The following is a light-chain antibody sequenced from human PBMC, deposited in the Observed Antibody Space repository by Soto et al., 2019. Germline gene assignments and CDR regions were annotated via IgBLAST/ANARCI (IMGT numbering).Light chain of an antibody. V-gene: IGKV1-39*01. Sequence: IQLTQYPSSLSVSVGDRVTITCRARQGISSYLACYQQEPGKAPKLLIYAASSLQSGVPSRFSGSGSGTDFTLTISSLQPEDFATYYCQQSYSTPLTIGGGTKVDIK. CDR2: AAS. CDR3: QQSYSTPLT. CDR1: QGISSY. J-gene: IGKJ4*01.